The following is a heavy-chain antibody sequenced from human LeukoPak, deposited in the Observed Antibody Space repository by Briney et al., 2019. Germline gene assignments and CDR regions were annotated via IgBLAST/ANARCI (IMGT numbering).Heavy chain of an antibody. CDR3: AGSWDIVVVPAAMPCWFDP. V-gene: IGHV3-23*01. CDR1: GFTFTNYA. D-gene: IGHD2-2*01. Sequence: PGGSLRLSCAASGFTFTNYALTWVRQAPGKGLEWVSAISGSGGSTYYADSVKGRFTISRDNSKNTLYLQMNSLRAEDTAVYYCAGSWDIVVVPAAMPCWFDPWGQGTLVTVSS. J-gene: IGHJ5*02. CDR2: ISGSGGST.